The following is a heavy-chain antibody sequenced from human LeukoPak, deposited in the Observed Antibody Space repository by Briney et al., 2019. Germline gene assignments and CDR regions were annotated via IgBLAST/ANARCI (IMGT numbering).Heavy chain of an antibody. J-gene: IGHJ4*02. CDR2: IKVSGYA. CDR3: TKVRPPPGSGWYGGDDS. D-gene: IGHD6-19*01. Sequence: TGGSLRLSCTASGFTFNNYVMSWVRQAPGKGLEWVSSIKVSGYADYADSVKGRFTISRDNSKNTLYLQMNSLRVEDTAVYYCTKVRPPPGSGWYGGDDSWGQGTLVTVSS. V-gene: IGHV3-23*01. CDR1: GFTFNNYV.